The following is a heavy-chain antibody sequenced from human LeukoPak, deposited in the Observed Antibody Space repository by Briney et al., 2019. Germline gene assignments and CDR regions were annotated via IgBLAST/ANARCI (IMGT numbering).Heavy chain of an antibody. Sequence: ASVKVSCKASGYTFTGYYMHWVRQAPGQGLEWMGWINPNSVGTNYAQKFQGRVTMTRDTSISTAYMELSRLRSDDTAVYYCARDAIAAAGTQLPYYYYYMDVWGKGTTVTISS. CDR3: ARDAIAAAGTQLPYYYYYMDV. D-gene: IGHD6-13*01. CDR2: INPNSVGT. J-gene: IGHJ6*03. V-gene: IGHV1-2*02. CDR1: GYTFTGYY.